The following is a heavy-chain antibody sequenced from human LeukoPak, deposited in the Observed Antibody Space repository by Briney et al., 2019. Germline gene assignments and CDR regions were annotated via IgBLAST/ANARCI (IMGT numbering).Heavy chain of an antibody. CDR3: ASTDSSGYYNGELDY. V-gene: IGHV3-53*01. J-gene: IGHJ4*02. D-gene: IGHD3-22*01. CDR1: GFTVSSNY. Sequence: GGSLRLSCAASGFTVSSNYMSWVRQAPGKGLEWVSVIYSGGRTYYADSVKGRFTTSRDNSKNTLYLQMNSLRAEDTAVYYCASTDSSGYYNGELDYWGQGTLVTVSS. CDR2: IYSGGRT.